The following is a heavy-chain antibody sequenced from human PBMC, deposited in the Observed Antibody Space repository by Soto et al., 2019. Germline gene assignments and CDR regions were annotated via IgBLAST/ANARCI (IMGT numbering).Heavy chain of an antibody. V-gene: IGHV1-69*02. CDR1: GGTFSSYT. CDR3: ATIDDYGGSYWYFDL. CDR2: IIPILGIA. Sequence: ASVKVSCKASGGTFSSYTISWVRQAPGQGLEWMGRIIPILGIANYAQKFQGRVTITADKSTSTAYMELSSLRSEDTAVYYCATIDDYGGSYWYFDLWGRGTLVTVSS. J-gene: IGHJ2*01. D-gene: IGHD4-17*01.